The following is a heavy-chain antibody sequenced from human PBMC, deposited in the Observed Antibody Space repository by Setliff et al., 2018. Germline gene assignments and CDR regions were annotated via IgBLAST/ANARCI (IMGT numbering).Heavy chain of an antibody. CDR3: ARINFYVSSGYYYAPDY. J-gene: IGHJ4*02. Sequence: ASVKVSCKASGYTYTNYGITWVRQAPGQGLEWMGWINNYGFKTNYPQKFMGRVTMTTDTSTSTAYMELKSLRSDDTAGYYCARINFYVSSGYYYAPDYWGQGTLVTVSS. CDR2: INNYGFKT. V-gene: IGHV1-18*01. D-gene: IGHD3-22*01. CDR1: GYTYTNYG.